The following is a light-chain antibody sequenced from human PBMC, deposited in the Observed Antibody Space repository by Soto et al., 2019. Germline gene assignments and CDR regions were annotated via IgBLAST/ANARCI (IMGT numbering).Light chain of an antibody. CDR2: GAS. CDR3: QQYGSSLWT. J-gene: IGKJ1*01. Sequence: IVMTQSPATLSVSPGERATLSCRASQSVSSNLAWYQQKPGQAPRLLINGASSRATGIPDRSSGSGSGTDFTLTISRLEPEDFAVYYCQQYGSSLWTFGQGTKGEIK. V-gene: IGKV3-20*01. CDR1: QSVSSN.